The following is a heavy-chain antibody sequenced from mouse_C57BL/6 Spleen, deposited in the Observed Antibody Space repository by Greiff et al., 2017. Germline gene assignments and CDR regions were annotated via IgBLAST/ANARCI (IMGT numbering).Heavy chain of an antibody. V-gene: IGHV1-62-2*01. CDR1: GYTFTEYT. J-gene: IGHJ4*01. CDR2: FYPGGGSI. D-gene: IGHD2-1*01. Sequence: QVQLQQSGAELVKPGASVKLSCKASGYTFTEYTIHWVKQRSGQGLEWIGWFYPGGGSIKYNEKFKDKATLTADKSSSTVSMELSRLTSEDSAVYFCARHEDPTYCNYGGDYAMDYWGQGTSVTVSS. CDR3: ARHEDPTYCNYGGDYAMDY.